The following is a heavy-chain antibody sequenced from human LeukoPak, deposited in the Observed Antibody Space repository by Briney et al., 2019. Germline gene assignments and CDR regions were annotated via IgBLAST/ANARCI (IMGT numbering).Heavy chain of an antibody. CDR1: GGSFSGYY. Sequence: SETLSLTCAASGGSFSGYYWSWIRQPPGKGLEWIGEINHSGSTNYNPSLKSRVTISVDTSKNQFSLKLSSVTAADTAVYYCARGTAYYDFWSGYGNWFDPWGQGTLVTVSS. J-gene: IGHJ5*02. D-gene: IGHD3-3*01. CDR2: INHSGST. V-gene: IGHV4-34*01. CDR3: ARGTAYYDFWSGYGNWFDP.